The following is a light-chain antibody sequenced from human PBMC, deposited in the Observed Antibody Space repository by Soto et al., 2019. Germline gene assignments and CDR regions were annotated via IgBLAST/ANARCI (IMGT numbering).Light chain of an antibody. Sequence: DIQMTQSPSTLSASVGDRVTITCRASQSISSWLAWYQQKPGKAPNLLIFDASSLESGVPSRFSGSGSGTEFTLTISSLQPDDFATYCCQQYNTYSWTFGQGTKV. CDR1: QSISSW. CDR3: QQYNTYSWT. J-gene: IGKJ1*01. CDR2: DAS. V-gene: IGKV1-5*01.